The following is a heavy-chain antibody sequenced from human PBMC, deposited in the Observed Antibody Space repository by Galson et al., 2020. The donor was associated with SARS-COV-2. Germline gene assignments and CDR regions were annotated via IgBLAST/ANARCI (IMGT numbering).Heavy chain of an antibody. CDR1: GFTFSTYW. CDR2: IHRDGSTT. CDR3: ARESAVQGGYYMDV. D-gene: IGHD3-10*01. J-gene: IGHJ6*03. Sequence: GGSLRLSCAASGFTFSTYWMHWVRQAPGKGLGWVSRIHRDGSTTTYADSVQGRFTISRDNAKNTLYLQMSSLRAEDAAVYYCARESAVQGGYYMDVWGKGTTVTVSS. V-gene: IGHV3-74*01.